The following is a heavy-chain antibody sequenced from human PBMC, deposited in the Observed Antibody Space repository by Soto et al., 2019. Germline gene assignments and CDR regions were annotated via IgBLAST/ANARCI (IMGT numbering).Heavy chain of an antibody. D-gene: IGHD6-19*01. Sequence: QVQLVESGGGVVQPGRSLRLSCAASGFTFSSYDMHWVRQAPGKGLEWVAIISYDGSNKYYADSVKGRFTISRDNSKNTLYLQMNSLRAEDTAAYYCAKEGLAVAGGDYWGQGTLVTVSS. CDR1: GFTFSSYD. CDR3: AKEGLAVAGGDY. J-gene: IGHJ4*02. CDR2: ISYDGSNK. V-gene: IGHV3-30*18.